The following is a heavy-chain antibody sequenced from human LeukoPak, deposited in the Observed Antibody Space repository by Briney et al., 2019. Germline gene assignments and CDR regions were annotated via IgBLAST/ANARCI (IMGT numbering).Heavy chain of an antibody. V-gene: IGHV4-34*01. D-gene: IGHD6-19*01. Sequence: SETLSLTCAVYGASFSGYYWSWIRQPPGKGLEWIGEINHSGSTNYNPSLKSRVTISVDTSKNQFSLKLSSVTAADTAVYYCARKRSIAVAGREVAFDYWGQGTLVTVSS. J-gene: IGHJ4*02. CDR2: INHSGST. CDR1: GASFSGYY. CDR3: ARKRSIAVAGREVAFDY.